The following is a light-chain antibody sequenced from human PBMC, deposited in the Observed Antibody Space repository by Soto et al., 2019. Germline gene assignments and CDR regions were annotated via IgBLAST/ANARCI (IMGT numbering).Light chain of an antibody. V-gene: IGKV3-20*01. CDR2: GAS. Sequence: EIVLTQSPGTLSFSPGERATLSCRASHSVSSSYLAWYQQKPGQAPRLLIYGASTRATGIPARFSGSGSGTEFTLTISRLESEDLAVYYCQQYDSSPRTFGQGTKVDIK. CDR3: QQYDSSPRT. J-gene: IGKJ1*01. CDR1: HSVSSSY.